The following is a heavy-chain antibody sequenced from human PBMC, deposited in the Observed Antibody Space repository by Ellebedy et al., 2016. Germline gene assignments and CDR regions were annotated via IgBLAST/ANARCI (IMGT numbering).Heavy chain of an antibody. CDR1: GFTFSNYW. D-gene: IGHD3-10*01. CDR2: IYADGIIK. CDR3: ASLSGLVRESAFDI. J-gene: IGHJ3*02. V-gene: IGHV3-74*01. Sequence: GGSLRLSCAASGFTFSNYWMHWVRQAPGKGLVWVSSIYADGIIKRYADSVKGRFTISRDNAKNTLDLQMNSLTVDDTAVYYCASLSGLVRESAFDIWGQGTMVIVSS.